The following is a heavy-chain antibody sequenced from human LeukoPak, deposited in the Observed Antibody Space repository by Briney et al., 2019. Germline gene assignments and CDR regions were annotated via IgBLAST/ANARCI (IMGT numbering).Heavy chain of an antibody. V-gene: IGHV1-2*02. J-gene: IGHJ4*02. Sequence: RASVKVSCKASGYTFAGYYMHWVRQAPGQGLERMGWINPNSGGTNYAQKFQGRVIMTRDTSISTAYMELSRLRSDDTAVYYCARVRGRPKLFDYWGQGTLVTVSS. D-gene: IGHD1-26*01. CDR3: ARVRGRPKLFDY. CDR2: INPNSGGT. CDR1: GYTFAGYY.